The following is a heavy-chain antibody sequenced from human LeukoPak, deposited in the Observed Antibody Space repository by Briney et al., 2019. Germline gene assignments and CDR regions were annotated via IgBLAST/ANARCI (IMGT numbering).Heavy chain of an antibody. D-gene: IGHD3-3*01. CDR2: ISSSSSYI. Sequence: GRSLRLSCAASGFTFSSYSMNWVRQAPGKGLEWVSSISSSSSYIYYADSVKGRFTISRDNAKNSLFLQMNSLRDDDTGVYFCATDTLRFRMDVWGKGTTVIVSS. V-gene: IGHV3-21*01. CDR1: GFTFSSYS. CDR3: ATDTLRFRMDV. J-gene: IGHJ6*04.